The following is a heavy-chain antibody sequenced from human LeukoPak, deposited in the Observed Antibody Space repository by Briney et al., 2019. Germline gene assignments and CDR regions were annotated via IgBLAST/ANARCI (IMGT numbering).Heavy chain of an antibody. Sequence: GGSLRLSCAASGFTFSSYGMHWVRQAPGKGLEWVAVIWYDGSNKYYADSVKGRFTISRDNSKNTLYLQMNSPRAEDTAVYYCARAGYCTNGVCRKYYFDYWGQGTLVTVSS. J-gene: IGHJ4*02. D-gene: IGHD2-8*01. CDR2: IWYDGSNK. CDR3: ARAGYCTNGVCRKYYFDY. CDR1: GFTFSSYG. V-gene: IGHV3-33*01.